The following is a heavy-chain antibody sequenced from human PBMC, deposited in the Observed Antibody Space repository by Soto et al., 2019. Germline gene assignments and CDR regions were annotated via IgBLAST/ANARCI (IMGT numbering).Heavy chain of an antibody. CDR2: ISGSGGST. CDR3: AKGPRAPPPHDYDMDV. J-gene: IGHJ6*02. V-gene: IGHV3-23*01. Sequence: EVQLLESGGGLVQPGGSLRLSCAASGFTFSSYVMNWVRQPPGKGLEWVSGISGSGGSTYYADSVKGRFTISRDNSKNTLYLQMNSLRVEDTAVYYCAKGPRAPPPHDYDMDVWGQGTTVTVSS. CDR1: GFTFSSYV.